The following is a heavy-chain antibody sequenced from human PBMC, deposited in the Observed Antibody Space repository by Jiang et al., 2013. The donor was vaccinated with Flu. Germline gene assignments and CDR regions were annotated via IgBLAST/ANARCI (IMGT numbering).Heavy chain of an antibody. D-gene: IGHD3-22*01. CDR3: TTMYYDSSGYYFDY. J-gene: IGHJ4*02. Sequence: SVKGRFTISRDDSKNTAYLQMNSLKTEDTAVYYCTTMYYDSSGYYFDYWGQGTLVTVSS. V-gene: IGHV3-73*01.